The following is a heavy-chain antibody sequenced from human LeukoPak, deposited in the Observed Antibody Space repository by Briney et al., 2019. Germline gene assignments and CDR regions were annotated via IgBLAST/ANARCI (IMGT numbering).Heavy chain of an antibody. CDR1: GYTFTGYY. Sequence: ASVKVSCKASGYTFTGYYMHWVRQAPGQGLEWMGWINPNSGGTNYAQKFQGRVTMTRDTSISTAYMELSRLRSDDTAVYYCATSRGYQLLYEGLDYWGQGTLVTVSS. D-gene: IGHD2-2*02. V-gene: IGHV1-2*02. CDR3: ATSRGYQLLYEGLDY. CDR2: INPNSGGT. J-gene: IGHJ4*02.